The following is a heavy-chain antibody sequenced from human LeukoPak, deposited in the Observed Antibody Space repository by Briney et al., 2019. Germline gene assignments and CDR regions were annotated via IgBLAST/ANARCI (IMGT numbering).Heavy chain of an antibody. CDR3: AKDAVAPGSGGDYFDY. V-gene: IGHV3-23*01. Sequence: GGSLRLSCAASGFTFSSNAISWVRQAPGKGLEWVSVITGNGGRTYYADSVKGRFTISRDNSKNTLSLQMNSLRADDTAVYYCAKDAVAPGSGGDYFDYWGQGTLVTVSS. CDR2: ITGNGGRT. J-gene: IGHJ4*02. D-gene: IGHD3-10*01. CDR1: GFTFSSNA.